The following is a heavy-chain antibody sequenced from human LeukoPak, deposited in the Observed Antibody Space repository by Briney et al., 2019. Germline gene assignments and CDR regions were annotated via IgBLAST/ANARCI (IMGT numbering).Heavy chain of an antibody. CDR3: ARRTDGYSHP. J-gene: IGHJ5*02. D-gene: IGHD5-24*01. CDR1: GGSINRSNYY. Sequence: SETLSLTCTVSGGSINRSNYYWGRIRQPPGKGLEWIGSISYTGSTDYNPSLKSRVSISVDTSKNQFSLKLSSVTAADTAVYYCARRTDGYSHPWGQGTLVTVSS. CDR2: ISYTGST. V-gene: IGHV4-39*07.